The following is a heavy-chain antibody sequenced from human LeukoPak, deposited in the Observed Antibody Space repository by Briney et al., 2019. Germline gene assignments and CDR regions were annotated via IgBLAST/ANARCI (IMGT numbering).Heavy chain of an antibody. Sequence: SETLSLTCTVSGGSISTFFWTWIRQPAGKGLEWIGRINNSGSTNYNPSLRSRVSMSVDRSKNQFSVTLSSVTAADTAVYFCAREGGDPRWLDPWGQGTLVTVSS. J-gene: IGHJ5*02. CDR2: INNSGST. CDR3: AREGGDPRWLDP. V-gene: IGHV4-4*07. D-gene: IGHD6-25*01. CDR1: GGSISTFF.